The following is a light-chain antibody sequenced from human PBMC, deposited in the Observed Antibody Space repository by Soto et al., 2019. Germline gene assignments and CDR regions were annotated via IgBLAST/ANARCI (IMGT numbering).Light chain of an antibody. J-gene: IGLJ1*01. CDR2: EGG. Sequence: QSALTQPASVSGSPGQSIALSCTGTSSVVGTYNLVSWYQQHPGKAPKLLISEGGKRPSGVSDRFSGSKSGNTASLTISGLQAEDEADYYCCSFAAGNTYVFGTGTKLTVL. CDR1: SSVVGTYNL. CDR3: CSFAAGNTYV. V-gene: IGLV2-23*01.